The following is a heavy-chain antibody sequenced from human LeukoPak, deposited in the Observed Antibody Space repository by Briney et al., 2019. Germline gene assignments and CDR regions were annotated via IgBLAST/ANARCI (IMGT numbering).Heavy chain of an antibody. D-gene: IGHD6-13*01. Sequence: ASVQVSCKVSGYTLTELSMHWVRQAPGKGLEWMGGFDPEDGETIYAQKFQGRVTMTEDTSTDTAYMELSSLRSEDTAVYYCATDRGSWYLGSWFDPWGQGTLVTVSS. CDR1: GYTLTELS. CDR3: ATDRGSWYLGSWFDP. V-gene: IGHV1-24*01. J-gene: IGHJ5*02. CDR2: FDPEDGET.